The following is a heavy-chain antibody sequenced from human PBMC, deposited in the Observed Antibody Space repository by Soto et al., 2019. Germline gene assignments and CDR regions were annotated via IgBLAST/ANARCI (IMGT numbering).Heavy chain of an antibody. D-gene: IGHD6-13*01. V-gene: IGHV3-33*01. J-gene: IGHJ4*02. CDR1: GFTFSSYG. CDR3: ARVVSGSWYPNYLDY. CDR2: IWYDGSNK. Sequence: GGSLRLSCAASGFTFSSYGMHWVRQAPGKGLEWVAVIWYDGSNKYYADSVKGRFTISRDNSKNTLYLQMNSLRAEDTAVYYCARVVSGSWYPNYLDYWGQGTLVSVSS.